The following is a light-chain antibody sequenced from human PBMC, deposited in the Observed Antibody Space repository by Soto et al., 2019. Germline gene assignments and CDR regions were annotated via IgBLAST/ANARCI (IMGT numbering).Light chain of an antibody. V-gene: IGKV1-5*01. J-gene: IGKJ2*01. CDR1: QSISSW. Sequence: DIQMTQSPSTLSASVGNRVTITCRARQSISSWLAWYQQKSGKAPKLLISDASCLDTGVPSRFSGSGFGTEFTLPVSSLQHDDFATYCYQQYIIYSHTFGQATKL. CDR3: QQYIIYSHT. CDR2: DAS.